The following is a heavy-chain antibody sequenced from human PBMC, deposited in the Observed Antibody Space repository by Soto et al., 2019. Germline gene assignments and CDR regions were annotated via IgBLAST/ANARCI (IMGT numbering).Heavy chain of an antibody. J-gene: IGHJ6*02. CDR2: IDPSDSYT. D-gene: IGHD1-7*01. Sequence: PGESLKISCKGSGYSFTSYWISWVRQMPGKGLEWMGRIDPSDSYTNYSPSFQGHVTISADKSISTAYLQWNSLKASDTAMYYCARHERTGTTFNYYYGMDVWGQGTTVTLSS. CDR3: ARHERTGTTFNYYYGMDV. CDR1: GYSFTSYW. V-gene: IGHV5-10-1*01.